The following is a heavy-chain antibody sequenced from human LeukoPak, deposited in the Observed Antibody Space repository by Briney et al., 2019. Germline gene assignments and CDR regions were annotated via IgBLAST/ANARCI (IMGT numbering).Heavy chain of an antibody. CDR3: ASAYASYDFWSGYENFDF. J-gene: IGHJ4*02. CDR1: GIRFTTHW. CDR2: IRQDGGEK. Sequence: GGSLRLSCAASGIRFTTHWMNWVRQAPGTGLEWVASIRQDGGEKKYVDSVKGRFTISRDLAQNSLFLQMNSLRAEDTAVYYCASAYASYDFWSGYENFDFWGQGTLVTVSS. V-gene: IGHV3-7*01. D-gene: IGHD3-3*01.